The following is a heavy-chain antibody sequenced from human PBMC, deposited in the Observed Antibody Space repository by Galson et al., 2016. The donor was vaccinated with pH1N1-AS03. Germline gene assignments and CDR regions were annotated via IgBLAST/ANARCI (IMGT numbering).Heavy chain of an antibody. Sequence: SVKVSCKASGYTFTTYDINWVRQAAGQGLEWMGWMTPNNGNTGYAQRFQGRVTMTRNTSISTAYMELSGLQSEDTAVYYCARSVLGETGVWGRGTTVTVSS. D-gene: IGHD3-16*01. CDR1: GYTFTTYD. J-gene: IGHJ6*02. V-gene: IGHV1-8*01. CDR3: ARSVLGETGV. CDR2: MTPNNGNT.